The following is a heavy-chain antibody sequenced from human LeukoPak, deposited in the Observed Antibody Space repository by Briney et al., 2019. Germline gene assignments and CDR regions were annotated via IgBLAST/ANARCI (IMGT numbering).Heavy chain of an antibody. V-gene: IGHV4-61*08. CDR2: IYYSGST. CDR3: ARVEDFSSSWFFDY. D-gene: IGHD6-13*01. J-gene: IGHJ4*02. Sequence: SETLSLTCTVSGGSISSGGYYWSWIRQHPGKGLEWIGYIYYSGSTNYNPSLKSRVTISVDTSKNQFSLKLSSVTAADTAVYYCARVEDFSSSWFFDYWGQGTLVTVSS. CDR1: GGSISSGGYY.